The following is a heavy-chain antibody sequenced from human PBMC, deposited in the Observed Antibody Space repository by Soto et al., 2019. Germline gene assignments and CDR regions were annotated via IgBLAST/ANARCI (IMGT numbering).Heavy chain of an antibody. CDR3: ASLVYSSGCYYFDY. J-gene: IGHJ4*02. CDR1: GGSISSYY. CDR2: IYTSDRT. V-gene: IGHV4-4*07. Sequence: VQLQDSGPGLVKSSEILSLTCTVSGGSISSYYWAWIRQPVGEGLEYIGRIYTSDRTNYNPSFRSRVTMSVDASKNQFSLQMTSVTAADTAVYYCASLVYSSGCYYFDYWGPGTLVTVSS. D-gene: IGHD3-10*01.